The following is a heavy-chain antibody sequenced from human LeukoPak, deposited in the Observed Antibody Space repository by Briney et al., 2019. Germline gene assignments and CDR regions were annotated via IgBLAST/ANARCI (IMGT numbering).Heavy chain of an antibody. J-gene: IGHJ6*02. D-gene: IGHD2-8*01. CDR3: ARARGLYGRGYYALDA. CDR1: GFTFSDHG. Sequence: PGRSLRLSCAASGFTFSDHGMHWVRQAPGKGLEWVALISYDGGNNYYADSVKGRFTISRDNSKNTLYLQMDSLRADDTSMYYWARARGLYGRGYYALDAWGQGTTVTVSS. V-gene: IGHV3-30*03. CDR2: ISYDGGNN.